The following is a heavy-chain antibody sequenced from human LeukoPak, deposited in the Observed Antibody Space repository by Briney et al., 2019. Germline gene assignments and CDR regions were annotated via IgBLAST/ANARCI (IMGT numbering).Heavy chain of an antibody. J-gene: IGHJ4*02. CDR2: IIPFFDTP. CDR3: ARGKGYSYAIFDY. D-gene: IGHD5-18*01. CDR1: GGTFSNYT. Sequence: GASVKVSCKASGGTFSNYTINWVRQAPGQGLEWMGGIIPFFDTPNYAQKFQGRLTIIADETTSAAYMELSSLRPEDTAVYYCARGKGYSYAIFDYWGQGTLVTVSS. V-gene: IGHV1-69*13.